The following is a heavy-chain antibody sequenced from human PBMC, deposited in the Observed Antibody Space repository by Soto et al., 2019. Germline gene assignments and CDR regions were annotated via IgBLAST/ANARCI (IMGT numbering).Heavy chain of an antibody. Sequence: GESLKISCKGSGYSFTSYWIGWVRQMPGKGLEWMGIIYPGDSDTRYSPSFQGRVTISADKSISTAYLQWSSLKASDTAMYYCARPRYSSSYPGSFDIWGQGTMVTVSS. CDR3: ARPRYSSSYPGSFDI. V-gene: IGHV5-51*01. J-gene: IGHJ3*02. CDR2: IYPGDSDT. CDR1: GYSFTSYW. D-gene: IGHD6-13*01.